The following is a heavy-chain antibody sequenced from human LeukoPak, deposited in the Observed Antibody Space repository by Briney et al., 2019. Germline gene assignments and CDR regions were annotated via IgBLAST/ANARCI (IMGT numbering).Heavy chain of an antibody. D-gene: IGHD6-19*01. CDR2: ISNTGDT. V-gene: IGHV4-59*08. J-gene: IGHJ4*02. CDR1: GGSISICY. CDR3: ARYSGGWPYYFDY. Sequence: SETLSLTCTVSGGSISICYWSWIRQPPGKGLEWIGYISNTGDTNNNPSLKSRVAVSLDTSKNQLSLQLSSVTAADTAVYFCARYSGGWPYYFDYWGQGALVTVSS.